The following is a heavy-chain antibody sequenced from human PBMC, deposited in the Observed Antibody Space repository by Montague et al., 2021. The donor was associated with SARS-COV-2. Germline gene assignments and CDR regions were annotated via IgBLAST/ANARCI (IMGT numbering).Heavy chain of an antibody. CDR1: GDSISSDC. CDR3: AGTRVGGRYYSGDYYYHCDMDD. CDR2: VHINTST. D-gene: IGHD1-26*01. J-gene: IGHJ6*02. V-gene: IGHV4-4*08. Sequence: SETLSLTCTVSGDSISSDCYSWTWLPQGTGLEWNGFVHINTSTNYNSTLTSQVTISIETSKNQFYLKLNSMTAADTAVSYCAGTRVGGRYYSGDYYYHCDMDDWGQGTMVTVSS.